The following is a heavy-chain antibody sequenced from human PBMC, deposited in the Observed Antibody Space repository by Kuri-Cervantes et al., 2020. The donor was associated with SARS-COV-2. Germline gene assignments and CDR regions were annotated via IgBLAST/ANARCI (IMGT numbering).Heavy chain of an antibody. CDR3: ARARGYCTNGVCYLRFDP. CDR2: IKQDGSEK. Sequence: GESLKISCAASGFTFSSYWMSWVRQAPGKGLEWVANIKQDGSEKYYVDSVKGRFTISRDNAKNSLCLQMNSLRAEDTAVYYCARARGYCTNGVCYLRFDPWGQGTLVTVSS. D-gene: IGHD2-8*01. CDR1: GFTFSSYW. J-gene: IGHJ5*02. V-gene: IGHV3-7*03.